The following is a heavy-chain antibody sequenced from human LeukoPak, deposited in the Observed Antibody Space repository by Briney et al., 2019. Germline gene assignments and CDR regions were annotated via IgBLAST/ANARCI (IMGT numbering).Heavy chain of an antibody. J-gene: IGHJ4*02. Sequence: PETLSLTCAVSGGSMSSTKWWSWVRQPPGKGLEWIGEIYHSGSTNHNPSLKSRITISVDRSKNQFSLKLSSVTAADTAVYYCARTDYDSSGYYIVLDYWGQGTL. CDR2: IYHSGST. D-gene: IGHD3-22*01. CDR3: ARTDYDSSGYYIVLDY. CDR1: GGSMSSTKW. V-gene: IGHV4-4*03.